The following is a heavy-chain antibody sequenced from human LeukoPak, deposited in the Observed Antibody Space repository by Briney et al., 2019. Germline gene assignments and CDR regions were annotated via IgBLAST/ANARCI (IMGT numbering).Heavy chain of an antibody. J-gene: IGHJ4*02. D-gene: IGHD3-22*01. CDR3: AVLSYDSSGYYYPFDY. CDR1: GYTFTNYA. V-gene: IGHV7-4-1*02. Sequence: ASVKVSCKASGYTFTNYAMNWVRQAPGQGLEWMGWMNTNTGNPTYAQGFTGRFVFSLDTSVSKAYLQISSLKTEDTAVYYCAVLSYDSSGYYYPFDYWGQGTLVTVSS. CDR2: MNTNTGNP.